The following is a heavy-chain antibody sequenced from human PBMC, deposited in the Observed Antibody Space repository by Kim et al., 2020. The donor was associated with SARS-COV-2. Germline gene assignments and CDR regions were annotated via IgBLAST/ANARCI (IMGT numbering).Heavy chain of an antibody. Sequence: GGSLRLSCAASGFTFSSYSMNWVRQAPGKGLEWVSYISSSSSTIYYADSVKGRFTISRDNAKNSLYLQMNSLRAEDTAVYYCARDLPWSAYGSGDYNRGYYFDSCGQGTLVTVSS. CDR3: ARDLPWSAYGSGDYNRGYYFDS. CDR2: ISSSSSTI. J-gene: IGHJ4*02. D-gene: IGHD3-22*01. CDR1: GFTFSSYS. V-gene: IGHV3-48*04.